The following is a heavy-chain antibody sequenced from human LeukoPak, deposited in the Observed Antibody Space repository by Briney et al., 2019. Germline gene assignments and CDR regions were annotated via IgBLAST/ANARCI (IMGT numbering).Heavy chain of an antibody. CDR2: IYYSGST. V-gene: IGHV4-59*01. J-gene: IGHJ4*02. Sequence: PSETLSLTCTVSGGSISSYYWSWIRQPPGKGLEWIGYIYYSGSTNYNPSLKSRVTISVDTSKNQFSLKLCSVTAADTAVYYCARDFKVGPIYYFDYWGQGTLVTVSS. CDR1: GGSISSYY. CDR3: ARDFKVGPIYYFDY. D-gene: IGHD3-3*01.